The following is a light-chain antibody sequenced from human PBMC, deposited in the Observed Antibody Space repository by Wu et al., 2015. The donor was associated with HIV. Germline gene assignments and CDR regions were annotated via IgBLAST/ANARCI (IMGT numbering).Light chain of an antibody. CDR1: QGISNS. J-gene: IGKJ4*01. Sequence: DIQMTQSPSSLSASVGDKVTITCRASQGISNSLAWYQQKPGKAPKVLFSGESRLESGVPSRFRGGGSGTEYTLTISSLQPEDFATYYCQQYYETPLTFGGGTKVEI. V-gene: IGKV1-NL1*01. CDR3: QQYYETPLT. CDR2: GES.